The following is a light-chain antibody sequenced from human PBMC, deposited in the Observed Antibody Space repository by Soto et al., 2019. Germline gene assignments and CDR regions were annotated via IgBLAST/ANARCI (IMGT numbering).Light chain of an antibody. CDR2: AAS. CDR3: QQSYSIPWT. V-gene: IGKV1-39*01. CDR1: QSISSW. Sequence: DVQMTQSPATLSGSVGDRVTITCRASQSISSWLAWYQQKPGKAPKVLIYAASSLQSGVPSRFSGSGSGTDFTLTISSLQPEDFATYYCQQSYSIPWTFGQGTKVDIK. J-gene: IGKJ1*01.